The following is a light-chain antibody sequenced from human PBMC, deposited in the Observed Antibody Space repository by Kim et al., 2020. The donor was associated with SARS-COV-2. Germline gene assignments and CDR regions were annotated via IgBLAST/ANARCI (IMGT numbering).Light chain of an antibody. J-gene: IGLJ1*01. Sequence: GQSVTISCTGTSSDVGGYNYVSWYQHHPGKAPKLMIYDVTKRPSGVPDRFSGSKSGNTASLTVSGLQAEDEADYYCGSYVGNNNFVFGTGIKVTVL. V-gene: IGLV2-8*01. CDR2: DVT. CDR1: SSDVGGYNY. CDR3: GSYVGNNNFV.